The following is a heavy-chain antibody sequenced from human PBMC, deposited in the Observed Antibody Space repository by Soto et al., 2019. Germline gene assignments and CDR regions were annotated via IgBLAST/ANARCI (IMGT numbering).Heavy chain of an antibody. CDR1: GGTFSSYA. D-gene: IGHD2-2*01. J-gene: IGHJ5*02. CDR3: ASSTSYRRGWFDP. Sequence: QVQLVQSGAEVKNPGSSVKVSCKASGGTFSSYAISWVRQAPGQGLEWMGGIIAIFGTANYAEKFQGRATITADKSTRTAYMELSSLRAEDTAVYYCASSTSYRRGWFDPWGQGTMVTVSS. V-gene: IGHV1-69*06. CDR2: IIAIFGTA.